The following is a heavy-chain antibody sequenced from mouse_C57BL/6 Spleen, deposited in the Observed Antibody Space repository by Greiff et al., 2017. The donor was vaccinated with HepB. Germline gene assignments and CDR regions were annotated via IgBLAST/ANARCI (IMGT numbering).Heavy chain of an antibody. CDR3: ARSANWNYFDY. CDR1: GFTFSSYT. CDR2: ISGGGGNT. V-gene: IGHV5-9*01. Sequence: EVKLMESGGGLVKPGGSLKLSCAASGFTFSSYTMSWVRQTPEKRLEWVATISGGGGNTYYPDSVKGRFTISRDNAKNTLYLQMSSLRSEDTALYYCARSANWNYFDYWGQGTTLTVSS. J-gene: IGHJ2*01. D-gene: IGHD4-1*01.